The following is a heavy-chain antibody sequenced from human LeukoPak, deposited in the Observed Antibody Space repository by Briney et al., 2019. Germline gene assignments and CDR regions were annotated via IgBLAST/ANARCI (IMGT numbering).Heavy chain of an antibody. V-gene: IGHV4-34*01. Sequence: PSETLSLTCAVYGGSFSGYYWSWIRQPPGKGLEWIGEINHSRSTNYNPSLKSRVTISVDTSKNQFSLKLSSVTAADTAVYYCARADQQRFDYWGQGTLVTVSS. CDR1: GGSFSGYY. CDR2: INHSRST. D-gene: IGHD2-2*01. CDR3: ARADQQRFDY. J-gene: IGHJ4*02.